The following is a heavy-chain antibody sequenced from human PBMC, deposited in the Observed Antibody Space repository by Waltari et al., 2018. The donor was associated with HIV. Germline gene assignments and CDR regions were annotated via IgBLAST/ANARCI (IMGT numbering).Heavy chain of an antibody. CDR1: GGSISSSSYY. J-gene: IGHJ4*02. D-gene: IGHD1-26*01. V-gene: IGHV4-39*01. CDR3: ARHTKWELLH. Sequence: QLQLQESGPGLVKPSETLSLTCTVSGGSISSSSYYWGWIRQPPGKGLEWIGSIYYSGSTYYNPALKSRVTISVDTSKNQFSLKLSSVTAADTAVYYCARHTKWELLHWGQGTLVTVSS. CDR2: IYYSGST.